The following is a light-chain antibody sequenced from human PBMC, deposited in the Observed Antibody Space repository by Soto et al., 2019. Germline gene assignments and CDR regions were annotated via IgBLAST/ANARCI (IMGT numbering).Light chain of an antibody. V-gene: IGKV3-20*01. Sequence: VMAQSPGTLSLSPGERATLSCRASQSVASRNLAWYQQKSGQAPRLLIYGASSRAIHTPDRFSGSGSGTDFTLTISGLEPEDFAVYYCQHFGNSLWTFGQGTKVDIK. CDR2: GAS. CDR1: QSVASRN. J-gene: IGKJ1*01. CDR3: QHFGNSLWT.